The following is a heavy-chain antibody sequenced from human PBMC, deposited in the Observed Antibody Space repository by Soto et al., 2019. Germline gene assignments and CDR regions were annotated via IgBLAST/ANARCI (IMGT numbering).Heavy chain of an antibody. CDR3: TKGIMSFSRCDDAFDI. CDR1: GYSFSNYA. D-gene: IGHD2-21*01. V-gene: IGHV3-30*18. CDR2: VSYDGSDK. J-gene: IGHJ3*02. Sequence: PGGSLRLSCAASGYSFSNYAIHWVRQAPGKGLQWVAVVSYDGSDKYYADSVKGRFTISRDISKNALYLQMNSLRAEDTAVYYCTKGIMSFSRCDDAFDIWGQGTVVTVSS.